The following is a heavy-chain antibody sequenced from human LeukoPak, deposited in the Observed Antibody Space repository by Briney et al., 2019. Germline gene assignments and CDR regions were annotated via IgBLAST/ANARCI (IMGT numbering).Heavy chain of an antibody. Sequence: SETLSLTCTVSGGSMTAYYWSWLRQSAGKGLEWIGRIYTSGSTNCNPSLKSRVTMSVDRSKNQFSLNMTSVTAADTAVYYCATEKYCGGDCHAFDIWGQGTMVTVSS. CDR2: IYTSGST. CDR3: ATEKYCGGDCHAFDI. D-gene: IGHD2-21*01. J-gene: IGHJ3*02. CDR1: GGSMTAYY. V-gene: IGHV4-4*07.